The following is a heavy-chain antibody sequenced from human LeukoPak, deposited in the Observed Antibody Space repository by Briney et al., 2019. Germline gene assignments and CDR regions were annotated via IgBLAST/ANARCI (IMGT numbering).Heavy chain of an antibody. CDR2: ISYDGSNK. Sequence: GGSLRLSCAASGFTFSSYGMHWVRQAPGKGLEWVAVISYDGSNKYYADSVKGRFTISRDNSKNTLYLQMNSLRAEDTAVYYCARDHMNTYSGYDFGDYWGQGTLVTVSS. V-gene: IGHV3-30*03. CDR3: ARDHMNTYSGYDFGDY. D-gene: IGHD5-12*01. J-gene: IGHJ4*02. CDR1: GFTFSSYG.